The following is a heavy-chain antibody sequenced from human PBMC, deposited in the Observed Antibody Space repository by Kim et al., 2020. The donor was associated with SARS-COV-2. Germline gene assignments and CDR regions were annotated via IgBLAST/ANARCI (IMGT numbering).Heavy chain of an antibody. Sequence: SETLSLTCTVSGGSISSSSYYWGWIRQPPGKGLEWIGCIYYSGSTYYNLSLKHRVTISVDTSKNQFSLKLSSVTAADTAVYYCAGERVVVDSYYYYCMYVWGQGTTVTVSS. V-gene: IGHV4-39*01. J-gene: IGHJ6*02. CDR2: IYYSGST. CDR1: GGSISSSSYY. D-gene: IGHD3-22*01. CDR3: AGERVVVDSYYYYCMYV.